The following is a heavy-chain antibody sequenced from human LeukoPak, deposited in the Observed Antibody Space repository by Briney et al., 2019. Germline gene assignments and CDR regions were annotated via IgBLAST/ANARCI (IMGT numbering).Heavy chain of an antibody. D-gene: IGHD1-26*01. V-gene: IGHV3-30*09. CDR3: ARGGGGATSFDY. CDR1: RFTFSSYA. Sequence: GGSLRLSCAASRFTFSSYAMHWVRQAPGKGLEWVAVISFDGSNKYYADSVKGRFAISRDNSKNTLYLQMNSLRAEDTAVYYCARGGGGATSFDYWGQGTLVTVSS. J-gene: IGHJ4*02. CDR2: ISFDGSNK.